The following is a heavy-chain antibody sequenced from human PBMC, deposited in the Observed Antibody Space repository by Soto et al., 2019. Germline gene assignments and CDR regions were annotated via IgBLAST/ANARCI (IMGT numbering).Heavy chain of an antibody. V-gene: IGHV3-74*01. CDR1: GFTFSSYW. Sequence: GGSLRLSCAAFGFTFSSYWMHWVRQAPGKGLMWVSRINSDGSSTSYAGSVKGRFTISRDNAKNTLYLQMNSLRAEDTAVYYCVRTSLVVAAATREDYWGQGTLVTVSS. D-gene: IGHD2-15*01. J-gene: IGHJ4*02. CDR2: INSDGSST. CDR3: VRTSLVVAAATREDY.